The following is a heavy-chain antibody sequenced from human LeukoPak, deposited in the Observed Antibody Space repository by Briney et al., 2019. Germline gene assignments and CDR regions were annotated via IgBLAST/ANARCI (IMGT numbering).Heavy chain of an antibody. CDR3: ARGGYYYDSSGYRDAFDI. CDR1: GYTLTGYY. Sequence: ASVKVSCKASGYTLTGYYMHWVRQAPGQGLEWMGWINPNSGGTNYAQKFQGRVTMTRDTSISTAYMELSRLRSDDTAVYYCARGGYYYDSSGYRDAFDIWGQGTMVTVSS. CDR2: INPNSGGT. D-gene: IGHD3-22*01. J-gene: IGHJ3*02. V-gene: IGHV1-2*02.